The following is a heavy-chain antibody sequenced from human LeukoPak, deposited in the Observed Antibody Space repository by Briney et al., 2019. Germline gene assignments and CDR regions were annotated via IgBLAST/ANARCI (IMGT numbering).Heavy chain of an antibody. CDR1: GFTFSSYG. J-gene: IGHJ4*02. V-gene: IGHV3-23*01. D-gene: IGHD3-10*01. CDR3: AKDLHYGSADY. CDR2: ISGSGGST. Sequence: GGTLRLSCAASGFTFSSYGMSWVRQAPGKGLEWVSAISGSGGSTYYADSVKGRFTISRDNAKNALYLQMNSLRAEDTAVYYCAKDLHYGSADYWGQGTLVTVSS.